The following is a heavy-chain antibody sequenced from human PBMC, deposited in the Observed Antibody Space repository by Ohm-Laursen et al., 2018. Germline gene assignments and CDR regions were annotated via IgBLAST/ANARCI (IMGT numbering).Heavy chain of an antibody. CDR2: ISSSGSTI. CDR1: GFTFSSYE. Sequence: SLRLSCSASGFTFSSYEMNWVRQAPGKGLEWVSYISSSGSTIYYADSVKGRFTISRDNAKNSLYLQMNSLRAEDTAVCYCARDRTLDYGDYGFDAFDIWGQGTMVTVSS. D-gene: IGHD4-17*01. V-gene: IGHV3-48*03. J-gene: IGHJ3*02. CDR3: ARDRTLDYGDYGFDAFDI.